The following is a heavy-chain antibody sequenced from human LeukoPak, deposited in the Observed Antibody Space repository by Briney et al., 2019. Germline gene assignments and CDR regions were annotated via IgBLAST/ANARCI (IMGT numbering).Heavy chain of an antibody. CDR2: INHSGST. CDR3: ARPSASGWYRRWFDY. CDR1: GGSFSGYY. J-gene: IGHJ4*02. V-gene: IGHV4-34*01. Sequence: TSSETLSLTCAVYGGSFSGYYWSWIRQPPGKGLEWIGKINHSGSTNYNPSLKSRVTISVDTSKNQFSLKLSSVTAADTAVYYCARPSASGWYRRWFDYWGQGTLVTVSS. D-gene: IGHD6-19*01.